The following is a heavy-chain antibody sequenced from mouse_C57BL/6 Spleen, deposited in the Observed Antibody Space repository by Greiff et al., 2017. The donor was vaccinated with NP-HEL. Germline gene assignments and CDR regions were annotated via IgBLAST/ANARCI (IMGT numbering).Heavy chain of an antibody. CDR2: INPYNGDT. Sequence: VQLQQSGPELVKPGASVKISCKASGYSFTGYFMNWVMQSHGKSLEWIGRINPYNGDTFYNQKFKGKATLTVDKSSSTAHMELRSLTSEDSAVXYCARQDYYGSSHWYFDVWGTGTTVTVSS. V-gene: IGHV1-20*01. CDR1: GYSFTGYF. CDR3: ARQDYYGSSHWYFDV. D-gene: IGHD1-1*01. J-gene: IGHJ1*03.